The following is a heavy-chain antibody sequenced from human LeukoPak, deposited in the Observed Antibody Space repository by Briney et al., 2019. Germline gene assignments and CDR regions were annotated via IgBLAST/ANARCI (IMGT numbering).Heavy chain of an antibody. D-gene: IGHD3-22*01. Sequence: GRSLRLSCSASGFTFSGYAMHWVRQAPVKGLEWVAVISSDGSHTNYADSVKGRFTISRDNSKNTLYLQMNSLRAEDTAVYYCAPTYYYDSSGYYYDYWGQGTLVTVSS. CDR3: APTYYYDSSGYYYDY. CDR1: GFTFSGYA. J-gene: IGHJ4*02. V-gene: IGHV3-30*04. CDR2: ISSDGSHT.